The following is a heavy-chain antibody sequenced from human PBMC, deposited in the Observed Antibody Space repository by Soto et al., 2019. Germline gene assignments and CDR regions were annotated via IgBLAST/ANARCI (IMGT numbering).Heavy chain of an antibody. D-gene: IGHD3-3*01. J-gene: IGHJ4*02. V-gene: IGHV4-59*12. CDR2: IYYSGST. CDR3: ARDNRSGYYFEY. Sequence: GSLRLSCAASGFTFSDYYMSWIRQHPGKGLEWIGYIYYSGSTNYNPSLKSRVTISVDTSKNQFSLKLNSVTAADTAVYYCARDNRSGYYFEYWGQGTPVTVSS. CDR1: GFTFSDYY.